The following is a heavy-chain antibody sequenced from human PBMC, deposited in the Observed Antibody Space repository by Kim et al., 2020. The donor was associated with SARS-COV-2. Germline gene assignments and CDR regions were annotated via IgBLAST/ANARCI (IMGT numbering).Heavy chain of an antibody. CDR3: ARDPRGYSYGDDAFDI. Sequence: GGSLRLSCAASGFTFSSYSMNWVRQAPGKGLEWVSSISSSSSYIYYADSVKGRFTISRDNAKNSLYLQMNSLRAEDTAVYYCARDPRGYSYGDDAFDIWGQGPMVTVSS. CDR2: ISSSSSYI. CDR1: GFTFSSYS. J-gene: IGHJ3*02. D-gene: IGHD5-18*01. V-gene: IGHV3-21*01.